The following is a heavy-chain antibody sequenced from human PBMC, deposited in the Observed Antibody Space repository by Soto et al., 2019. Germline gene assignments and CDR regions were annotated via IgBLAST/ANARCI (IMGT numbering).Heavy chain of an antibody. CDR1: GGSFSNYI. D-gene: IGHD6-19*01. J-gene: IGHJ4*02. CDR2: NIPMFATA. CDR3: ARGLFGQQWLVGFDT. V-gene: IGHV1-69*01. Sequence: QVHLVQSGAEVKKPGSSVKVSCKASGGSFSNYIFAWVRQAPGQGLEWMGGNIPMFATAQYEQKLQGRVTITADESTSTVYMDLTSLTSADTSVYYCARGLFGQQWLVGFDTWGQGTLVTVSS.